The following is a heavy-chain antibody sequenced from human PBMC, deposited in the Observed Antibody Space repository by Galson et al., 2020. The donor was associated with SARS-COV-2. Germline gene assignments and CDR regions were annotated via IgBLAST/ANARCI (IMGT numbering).Heavy chain of an antibody. D-gene: IGHD3-10*01. J-gene: IGHJ6*02. CDR3: ATGPAVTMVRGVITYYYYGMDV. V-gene: IGHV1-24*01. Sequence: ASVKVSCKVSGYTLTELSMHWVRQAPGKGLEWMGRFDPEDGETIYAQKFQGRVTMTEDTSTDTAYMELSSLRSEDTAVYYCATGPAVTMVRGVITYYYYGMDVWGQGTTVTVS. CDR1: GYTLTELS. CDR2: FDPEDGET.